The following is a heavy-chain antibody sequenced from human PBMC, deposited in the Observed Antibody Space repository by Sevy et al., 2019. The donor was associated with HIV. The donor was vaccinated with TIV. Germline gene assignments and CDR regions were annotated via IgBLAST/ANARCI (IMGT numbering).Heavy chain of an antibody. CDR3: ARGSGSKTGFDP. CDR1: GGTFSSYA. CDR2: IIPIFGTA. Sequence: ASVKVSCKTSGGTFSSYAISWVRQAPGQGLEWMGGIIPIFGTANYAQKFQGRVTITAYESTSTAYMDLSSLRSEDTAVYYCARGSGSKTGFDPWGQGTLVTVSS. J-gene: IGHJ5*02. V-gene: IGHV1-69*13. D-gene: IGHD5-12*01.